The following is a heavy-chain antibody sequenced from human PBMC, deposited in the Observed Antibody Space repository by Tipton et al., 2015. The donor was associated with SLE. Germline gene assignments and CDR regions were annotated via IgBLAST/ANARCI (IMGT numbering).Heavy chain of an antibody. V-gene: IGHV4-39*07. CDR1: GGSISSSSYH. CDR3: ARNNEMDV. Sequence: TLSLTCTVSGGSISSSSYHWVWIRQPPGRELEWIGSIYYSGDTYYNPSLKSRVTISVDTSRNQLSLKLSSVTAADTAVYYCARNNEMDVWGQGTTVTVSS. J-gene: IGHJ6*02. CDR2: IYYSGDT. D-gene: IGHD1-1*01.